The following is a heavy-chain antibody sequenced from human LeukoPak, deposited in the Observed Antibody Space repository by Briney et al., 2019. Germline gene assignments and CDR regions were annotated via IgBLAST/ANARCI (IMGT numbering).Heavy chain of an antibody. CDR3: ARYGSGSYRQFDY. D-gene: IGHD3-10*01. Sequence: PSETLSLTCTVSGGSISSYYWCWIRQPPGKGLEWIGYIYYTGSTNYNPSLKSRVTIPVDTSKNQFSLKLSSVTAADTAVYYCARYGSGSYRQFDYWGQGTLVTVSS. J-gene: IGHJ4*02. CDR1: GGSISSYY. V-gene: IGHV4-59*01. CDR2: IYYTGST.